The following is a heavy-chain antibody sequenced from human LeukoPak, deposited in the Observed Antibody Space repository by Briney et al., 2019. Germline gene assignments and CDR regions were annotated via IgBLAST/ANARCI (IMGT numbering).Heavy chain of an antibody. V-gene: IGHV3-53*01. D-gene: IGHD3-22*01. CDR2: IYSGGST. J-gene: IGHJ3*02. Sequence: GGSLRLSCAASGFTVSSNYMSWVRQAPGKGLEWVSVIYSGGSTYYADSVKGRFTVSRDNSKNTLYLQMNSLRAEDTAVYYCARDPHYYDSSGSGDAFDIWGQGTMVTVSS. CDR3: ARDPHYYDSSGSGDAFDI. CDR1: GFTVSSNY.